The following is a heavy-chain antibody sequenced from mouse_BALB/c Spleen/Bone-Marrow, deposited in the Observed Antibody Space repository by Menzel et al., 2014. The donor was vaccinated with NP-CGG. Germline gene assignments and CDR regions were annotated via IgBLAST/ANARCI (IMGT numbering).Heavy chain of an antibody. V-gene: IGHV3-2*02. CDR3: ARSADWYFDV. Sequence: EVHLVESGPGLVKPSQSLSLTCTVTGYSITSDYAWHWIRQFPGNKLEWMGYIGYSGSTSYYPYLKSRISITRDTSKNQFFLQLNSVTNEDTATYYCARSADWYFDVWGAGTTVTVSS. CDR1: GYSITSDYA. J-gene: IGHJ1*01. CDR2: IGYSGST.